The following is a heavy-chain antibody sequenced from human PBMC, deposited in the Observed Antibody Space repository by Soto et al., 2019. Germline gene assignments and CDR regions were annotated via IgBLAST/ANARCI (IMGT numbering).Heavy chain of an antibody. V-gene: IGHV1-58*01. CDR3: AAGGRDGYSPFDY. J-gene: IGHJ4*02. CDR2: IVVGSGNT. CDR1: GGTFTSSA. Sequence: SVKVSCKVSGGTFTSSAVQWVRQARGHRLEWIGWIVVGSGNTNYAQKFQERVTITRDMSTSTAYMELSSLRSEDTAVYYCAAGGRDGYSPFDYWGKGTLVTVS. D-gene: IGHD4-4*01.